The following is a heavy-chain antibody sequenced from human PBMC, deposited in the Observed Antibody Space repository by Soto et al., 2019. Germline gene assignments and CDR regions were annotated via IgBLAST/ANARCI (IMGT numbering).Heavy chain of an antibody. CDR3: AKEWVAGEERSWFDP. CDR2: MSGSGGHI. J-gene: IGHJ5*02. CDR1: GFSFNFYV. Sequence: GGSLRLSCAASGFSFNFYVMTWVRQAPGKGLEWVSGMSGSGGHIYYADSVKGRFTVSRDNSNSTLYLQMNSLRAEDTAVYYCAKEWVAGEERSWFDPWGQGTLVTVSS. D-gene: IGHD6-19*01. V-gene: IGHV3-23*01.